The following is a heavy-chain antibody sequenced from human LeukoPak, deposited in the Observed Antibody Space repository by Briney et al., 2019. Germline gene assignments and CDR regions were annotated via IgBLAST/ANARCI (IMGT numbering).Heavy chain of an antibody. J-gene: IGHJ4*02. CDR2: MNPNSGNT. CDR3: ARGPYYDYVWGSYLH. D-gene: IGHD3-16*02. V-gene: IGHV1-8*03. CDR1: GYTFTSYD. Sequence: ASVKVSCKASGYTFTSYDINWVRQATGQGLEWMGWMNPNSGNTGYAQKFQGRVTITRNTSISTAYMELSRLRSDDTAVYYCARGPYYDYVWGSYLHWGQGTLVTVSS.